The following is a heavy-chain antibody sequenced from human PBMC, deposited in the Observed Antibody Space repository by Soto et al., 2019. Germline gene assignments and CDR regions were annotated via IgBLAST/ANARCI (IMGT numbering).Heavy chain of an antibody. CDR1: GASISSYF. CDR3: AYGDSRGPFDS. J-gene: IGHJ4*02. V-gene: IGHV4-4*07. D-gene: IGHD4-17*01. Sequence: SETLSLTCTVSGASISSYFWTWIRQPAGKGLDWIGRISTSGTTNYNPSLKSRVTISVDTSKNQFSLKLSSVTAADTAVYYCAYGDSRGPFDSWGQGTLVTVSS. CDR2: ISTSGTT.